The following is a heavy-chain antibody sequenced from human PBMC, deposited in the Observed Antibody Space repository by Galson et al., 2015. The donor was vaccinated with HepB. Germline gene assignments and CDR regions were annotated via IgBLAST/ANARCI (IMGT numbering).Heavy chain of an antibody. D-gene: IGHD2-21*02. CDR2: IYPGDSDT. J-gene: IGHJ3*02. CDR3: ARQLDCGGDCFYFGGAFDI. V-gene: IGHV5-51*01. CDR1: GYSFTSYW. Sequence: QSGAEVKKPGESLKISCKGSGYSFTSYWIGWVRQMPGKGLEWMGIIYPGDSDTRYSPSFQGQVTISADKSISTAYLQWSSLKASDTAMYYCARQLDCGGDCFYFGGAFDIWGQGTMVTVSS.